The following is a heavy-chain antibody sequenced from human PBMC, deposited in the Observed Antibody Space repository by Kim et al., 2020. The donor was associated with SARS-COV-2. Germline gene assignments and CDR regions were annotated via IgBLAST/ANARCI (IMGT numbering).Heavy chain of an antibody. D-gene: IGHD5-18*01. CDR2: ISNRESGDYP. CDR1: GFPFSSYA. V-gene: IGHV3-23*01. CDR3: VRALTYNYAY. Sequence: GGSLRLSCAASGFPFSSYAMSWVRQAPGKGLEWVSTISNRESGDYPHYANSVKGRFTISRDNSTSTLYLHMNSLRAEDTALSFCVRALTYNYAYWGQGTLVTVSS. J-gene: IGHJ4*02.